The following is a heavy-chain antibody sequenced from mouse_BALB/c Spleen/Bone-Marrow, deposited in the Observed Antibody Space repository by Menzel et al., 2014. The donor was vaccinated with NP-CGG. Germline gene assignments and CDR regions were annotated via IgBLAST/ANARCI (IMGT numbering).Heavy chain of an antibody. CDR3: ARRGYGYLDY. D-gene: IGHD2-10*02. Sequence: VMLVESGAELVKPGASVKLSCKTSGYTFTSYWIQWVKQRPGQGLGWIGEIFPGTVTPYYNEKFKGKATLTIDTSSSTASMQLSSLASEDSAVYFCARRGYGYLDYWSQGTTLTVSS. CDR2: IFPGTVTP. CDR1: GYTFTSYW. J-gene: IGHJ2*01. V-gene: IGHV1S132*01.